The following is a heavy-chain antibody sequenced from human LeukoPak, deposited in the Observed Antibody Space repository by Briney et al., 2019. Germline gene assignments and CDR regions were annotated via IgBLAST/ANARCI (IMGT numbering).Heavy chain of an antibody. CDR1: GFTFSSYA. D-gene: IGHD6-19*01. CDR2: ISASGGTT. CDR3: AKDLHPSGGQWLVSGVGFDP. Sequence: QTGGSLRLSCAASGFTFSSYAMSWVRQAPGKGLEWVSAISASGGTTYYADSVKGRFTISRDNSKNTLYLQMHSLRAEDTAVYYCAKDLHPSGGQWLVSGVGFDPWGQGTLVTVSS. J-gene: IGHJ5*02. V-gene: IGHV3-23*01.